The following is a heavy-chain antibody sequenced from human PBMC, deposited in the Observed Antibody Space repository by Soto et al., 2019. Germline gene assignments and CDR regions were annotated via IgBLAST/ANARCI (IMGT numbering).Heavy chain of an antibody. CDR1: GFTFSSYA. CDR2: ILDSGVTT. CDR3: AKEYYDFWSDYYHYFDY. Sequence: PGGSLRLSCAASGFTFSSYAMTWVRQAPGKGLEWVSTILDSGVTTYHADSVKGRFIISRDNSKNTLYLQMNSLRAEDTAVYFCAKEYYDFWSDYYHYFDYWGQGTLVTVSS. D-gene: IGHD3-3*01. V-gene: IGHV3-23*01. J-gene: IGHJ4*02.